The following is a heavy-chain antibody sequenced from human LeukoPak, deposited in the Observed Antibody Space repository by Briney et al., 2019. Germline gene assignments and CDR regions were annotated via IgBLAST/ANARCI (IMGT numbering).Heavy chain of an antibody. D-gene: IGHD2-15*01. J-gene: IGHJ4*02. Sequence: GESLKISCKGCGYSFTSYWIGWVRQMHGKGLEWMGITYPGDSDTRYSPSFQGQVTISADKSISTAYLQWSGLKASDTAMYYCARQGSSLTDFDYWGQGTLVTVSS. CDR1: GYSFTSYW. CDR3: ARQGSSLTDFDY. V-gene: IGHV5-51*01. CDR2: TYPGDSDT.